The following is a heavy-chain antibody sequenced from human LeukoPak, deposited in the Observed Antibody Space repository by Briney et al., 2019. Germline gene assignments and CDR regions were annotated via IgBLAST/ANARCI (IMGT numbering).Heavy chain of an antibody. Sequence: RASVKVSCKASGYSFTNYYMHWVRQAPGQGLEWMGMINPSGGSTTYAQKFQGRVTKTRDMSTSTVYMELSSLTSEDTAVYYCARTRGYYFDYWGQGTLVTVSS. CDR1: GYSFTNYY. CDR3: ARTRGYYFDY. V-gene: IGHV1-46*01. J-gene: IGHJ4*02. CDR2: INPSGGST.